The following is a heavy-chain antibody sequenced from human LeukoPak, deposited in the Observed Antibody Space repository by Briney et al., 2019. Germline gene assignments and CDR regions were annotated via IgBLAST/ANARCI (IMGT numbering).Heavy chain of an antibody. D-gene: IGHD6-19*01. Sequence: SETLSLTCTVSGGSISSSSYYWGWIRQPPGKGLEWIGSIYYSGSTYYNPSLKSRVTISVDTSKNQFSLKLSSVTAADTAIYYCASGMRWSSGWPYDYWGQGTLVTVSS. CDR1: GGSISSSSYY. J-gene: IGHJ4*02. CDR2: IYYSGST. V-gene: IGHV4-39*07. CDR3: ASGMRWSSGWPYDY.